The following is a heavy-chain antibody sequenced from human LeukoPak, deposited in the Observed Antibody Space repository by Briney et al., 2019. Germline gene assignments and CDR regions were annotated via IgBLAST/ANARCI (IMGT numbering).Heavy chain of an antibody. CDR3: AKVQTPIVRGVSHALPTYFVY. D-gene: IGHD3-10*01. Sequence: GGSLRLSCAASGFTFSSYGMHWVRQAPGKGLEWVAFIRYDGSNKYYADSVKGRFTISRDNSKNTLYLQMNSLRAEDTAVYYCAKVQTPIVRGVSHALPTYFVYWGQGTLVTVSS. CDR1: GFTFSSYG. J-gene: IGHJ4*02. CDR2: IRYDGSNK. V-gene: IGHV3-30*02.